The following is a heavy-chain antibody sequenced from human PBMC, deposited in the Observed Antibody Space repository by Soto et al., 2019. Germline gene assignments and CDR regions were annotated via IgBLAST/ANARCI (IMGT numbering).Heavy chain of an antibody. D-gene: IGHD6-19*01. CDR1: GYTFSKYG. J-gene: IGHJ4*02. V-gene: IGHV1-18*04. CDR2: IRTYNGDT. CDR3: ARDPSNTSGWHTTFDY. Sequence: GASVKVSCKASGYTFSKYGTAWVRQAPGQGLEWMEWIRTYNGDTHYAKGLQGRVTMTTDTSTSTAYLELRSLRSEHTAVYFCARDPSNTSGWHTTFDYWGKGTLLAVAS.